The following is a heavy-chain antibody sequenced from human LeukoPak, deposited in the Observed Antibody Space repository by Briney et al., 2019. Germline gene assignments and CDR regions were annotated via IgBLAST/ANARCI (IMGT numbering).Heavy chain of an antibody. V-gene: IGHV3-33*06. CDR1: GFTVSSNY. CDR3: AKGRLWVGESYLDY. CDR2: IWYGGSNK. D-gene: IGHD3-10*01. Sequence: GGSLRLSCAASGFTVSSNYMSWVRQAPGKGLEWVAVIWYGGSNKYYADSVKGRFTISRDNSKNTLYLQMNSLRAEDTAVYYCAKGRLWVGESYLDYWGQGTLVTVSS. J-gene: IGHJ4*02.